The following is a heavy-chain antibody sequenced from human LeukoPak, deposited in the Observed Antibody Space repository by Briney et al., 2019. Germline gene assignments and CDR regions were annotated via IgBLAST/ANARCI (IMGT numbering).Heavy chain of an antibody. Sequence: SETLSLTCSVSSGSINSYWWSWIRQPAGKRLEFIGRIYTTGMTNYNPSLKSRVSMSVDTSKNQFSLELRSVTAADTAVYFCARAGYTISSYRFDYWGQGALVTVSS. D-gene: IGHD3-16*02. CDR2: IYTTGMT. V-gene: IGHV4-4*07. J-gene: IGHJ4*02. CDR3: ARAGYTISSYRFDY. CDR1: SGSINSYW.